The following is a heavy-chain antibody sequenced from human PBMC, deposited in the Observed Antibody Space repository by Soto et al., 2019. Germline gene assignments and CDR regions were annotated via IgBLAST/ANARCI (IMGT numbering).Heavy chain of an antibody. Sequence: SETRSLTCRLSGGSITGAYYWNWIRQHPGKGLEWIGSIHYLGSTYYNPSLKTRITISLDRSKNQFSLNLSSVTAADTAVYYCASVRDSFGLEVWGQGNTVIVSS. J-gene: IGHJ6*02. CDR2: IHYLGST. D-gene: IGHD6-6*01. CDR1: GGSITGAYY. CDR3: ASVRDSFGLEV. V-gene: IGHV4-31*03.